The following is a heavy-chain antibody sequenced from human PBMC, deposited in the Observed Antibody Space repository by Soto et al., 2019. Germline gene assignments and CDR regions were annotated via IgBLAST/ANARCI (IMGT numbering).Heavy chain of an antibody. CDR3: AREEVPAAIVVGMDV. V-gene: IGHV3-33*01. D-gene: IGHD2-2*02. CDR1: GFTFSSYG. J-gene: IGHJ6*02. Sequence: GGSLRLSCAASGFTFSSYGMHWVRQAPGKGLEWVAVIWYDGSNKYYADSVKGRFTISRDNSKNTLYLQMNSLRAEDTAVYYCAREEVPAAIVVGMDVWGQGTTVTVSS. CDR2: IWYDGSNK.